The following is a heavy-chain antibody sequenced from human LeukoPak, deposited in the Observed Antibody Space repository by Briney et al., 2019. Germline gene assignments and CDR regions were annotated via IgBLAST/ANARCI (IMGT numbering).Heavy chain of an antibody. D-gene: IGHD2-15*01. J-gene: IGHJ5*02. Sequence: SETLSLTCTVSGGSISSSTYYWAWIRQPPGKGLEWIGTIYYSGSTYYNPSLKSRVTISVDTSKNQFSLKLASLTAADTAVYYCARYRGCSGGSCYRWFDPWGQGTLVTVSS. CDR3: ARYRGCSGGSCYRWFDP. CDR2: IYYSGST. CDR1: GGSISSSTYY. V-gene: IGHV4-39*01.